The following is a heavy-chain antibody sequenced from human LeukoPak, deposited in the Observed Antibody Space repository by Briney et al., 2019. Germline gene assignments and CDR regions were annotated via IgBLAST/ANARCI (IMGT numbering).Heavy chain of an antibody. CDR2: IRNKANGGTT. Sequence: GGSLRLSCKTSGFTFNDYAMSWFRQAPGKGLEWVGFIRNKANGGTTEYAASVKGRFIISRDESENTVHLQMNSLKTEDTAVYYCGGGYNSGWYFDYWGQGTLVTVSS. CDR1: GFTFNDYA. V-gene: IGHV3-49*03. D-gene: IGHD6-19*01. CDR3: GGGYNSGWYFDY. J-gene: IGHJ4*02.